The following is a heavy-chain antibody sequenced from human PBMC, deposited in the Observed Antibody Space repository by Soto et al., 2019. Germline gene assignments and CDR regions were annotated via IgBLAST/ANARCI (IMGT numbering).Heavy chain of an antibody. CDR2: IYYSGST. CDR1: GGSISSGGYY. CDR3: AREGYMQGIAAAENDFVWFDP. V-gene: IGHV4-31*03. J-gene: IGHJ5*02. D-gene: IGHD6-13*01. Sequence: PSETLSLTCTVSGGSISSGGYYWSWIRQHPGKGLEWIGYIYYSGSTYYNPSLKSRVTISVDTSKNQFSLKLSSVTAADTAVYYCAREGYMQGIAAAENDFVWFDPWGQGTLVTVSS.